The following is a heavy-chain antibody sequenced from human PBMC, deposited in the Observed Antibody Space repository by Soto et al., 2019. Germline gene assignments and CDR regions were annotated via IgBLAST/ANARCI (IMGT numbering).Heavy chain of an antibody. Sequence: PGGSLRLSCAASKFSLSSYWMNWVRQVPGKGLEWVANIKQDGSEKYYVDSVKGGFIISRDNAKNSLYLQMNSLRAEDTAVYYCARDADASGWYHYGMYVWGQGTMVTVSS. CDR1: KFSLSSYW. D-gene: IGHD6-19*01. J-gene: IGHJ6*02. CDR2: IKQDGSEK. V-gene: IGHV3-7*01. CDR3: ARDADASGWYHYGMYV.